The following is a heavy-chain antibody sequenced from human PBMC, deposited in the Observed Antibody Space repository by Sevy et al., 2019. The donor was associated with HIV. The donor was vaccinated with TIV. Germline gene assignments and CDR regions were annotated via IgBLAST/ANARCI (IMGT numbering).Heavy chain of an antibody. CDR2: VDNDGSGT. CDR1: GFTFTNYE. D-gene: IGHD2-8*01. V-gene: IGHV3-74*01. Sequence: GGSLRLSCAASGFTFTNYEMHWVRQAPGKGLVWVSRVDNDGSGTNYADSVKGRFTISRDNAKNTVYLQMNSLRAEDTAVYCCRRDMYGIDHWGQGTLVTVSS. CDR3: RRDMYGIDH. J-gene: IGHJ4*02.